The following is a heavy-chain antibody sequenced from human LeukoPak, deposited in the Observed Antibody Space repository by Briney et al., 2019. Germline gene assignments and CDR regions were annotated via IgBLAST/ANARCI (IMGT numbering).Heavy chain of an antibody. CDR3: AKCSGWFVRGKDYYYYYMDV. V-gene: IGHV3-23*01. CDR2: TVGIGPDT. CDR1: GFTFTNFA. D-gene: IGHD6-19*01. Sequence: GGSLRLSCAASGFTFTNFAMTWVRQAPGKGLEWVAATVGIGPDTYHADSAKGRFTTSRDNSKNILYLQMNSLRAEDTAVYYCAKCSGWFVRGKDYYYYYMDVWGKGTTVTVSS. J-gene: IGHJ6*03.